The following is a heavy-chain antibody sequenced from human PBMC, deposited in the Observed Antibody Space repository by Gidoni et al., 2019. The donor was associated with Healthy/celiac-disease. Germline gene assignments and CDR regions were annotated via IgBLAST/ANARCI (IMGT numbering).Heavy chain of an antibody. Sequence: EVQLVESGGGSVQPGGSLRLSCAASGFPFSSYWMSWVRQAPGKGLEWVANIKQDGSEKYYVDSVKGRFTISRDNAKNSLYLQMNSLRAEDTAVYYCARAPTPYWGQGTLVTVSS. CDR2: IKQDGSEK. V-gene: IGHV3-7*03. J-gene: IGHJ4*02. CDR1: GFPFSSYW. CDR3: ARAPTPY.